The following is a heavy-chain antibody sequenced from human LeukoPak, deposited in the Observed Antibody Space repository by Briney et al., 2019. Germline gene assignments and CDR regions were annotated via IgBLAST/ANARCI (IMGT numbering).Heavy chain of an antibody. V-gene: IGHV3-48*04. J-gene: IGHJ4*02. CDR2: ISSSGSTI. CDR3: AKSAMTYYDILTGYYADYYFDY. Sequence: GGSLRLSCTASGFTFSSYSMNWVHQAPGKGLEWVSYISSSGSTIYYADSVKGRFTISRDNAKNSLYLQMNSLRAEDTAVYYCAKSAMTYYDILTGYYADYYFDYWGQGTLVTVSS. D-gene: IGHD3-9*01. CDR1: GFTFSSYS.